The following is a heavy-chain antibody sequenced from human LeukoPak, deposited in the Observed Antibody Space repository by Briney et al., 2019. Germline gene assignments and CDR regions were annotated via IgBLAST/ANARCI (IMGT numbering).Heavy chain of an antibody. CDR2: IYYSGST. V-gene: IGHV4-59*01. CDR3: ARERSYYYGSGSYLGWFDP. CDR1: GGSISSYY. J-gene: IGHJ5*02. D-gene: IGHD3-10*01. Sequence: PSETLSLTCTVSGGSISSYYWSWLRQPPGKGLEWIGYIYYSGSTNYNPSLKSRVTISVDTSKNQFSLKLSSVTAADTAVYYCARERSYYYGSGSYLGWFDPWGQGTLVTVSS.